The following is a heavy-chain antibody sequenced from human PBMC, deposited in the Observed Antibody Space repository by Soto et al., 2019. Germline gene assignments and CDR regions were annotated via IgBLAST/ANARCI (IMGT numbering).Heavy chain of an antibody. CDR2: IWYDGSNK. J-gene: IGHJ5*02. CDR1: GFTFSIYG. D-gene: IGHD3-10*01. CDR3: ARESGTMVRGVMMGWFDP. V-gene: IGHV3-33*01. Sequence: QVQLVESGGGVVQPGRSLRLSCAASGFTFSIYGMHWVRQAPGKGLEWVAVIWYDGSNKYYADSVKGRFTISRDNSKNTLYLQMNSLRAEDTAVYYCARESGTMVRGVMMGWFDPWGQGTLVTVSS.